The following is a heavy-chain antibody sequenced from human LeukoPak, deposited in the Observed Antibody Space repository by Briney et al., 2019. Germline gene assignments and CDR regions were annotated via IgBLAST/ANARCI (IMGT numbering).Heavy chain of an antibody. CDR3: AREDCSRTSCNFDY. J-gene: IGHJ4*02. CDR2: IKQDGSDK. V-gene: IGHV3-7*01. D-gene: IGHD2-2*01. CDR1: GFTFSIYW. Sequence: GGSLRLSCAASGFTFSIYWMSWVRQAPGKGLDWVANIKQDGSDKYYVDSVKGRVTISRDNSKNTLYLEMNSLRGEDTAVYYCAREDCSRTSCNFDYWGQGIPVTVSS.